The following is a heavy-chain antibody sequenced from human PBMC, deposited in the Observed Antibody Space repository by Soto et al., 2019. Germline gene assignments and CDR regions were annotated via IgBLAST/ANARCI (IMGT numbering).Heavy chain of an antibody. CDR3: ARGATPHPVTTYGMDV. J-gene: IGHJ6*02. CDR2: IWYDGSNK. V-gene: IGHV3-33*01. Sequence: GGSLRLSCAASGFNFSSYGRHWVRQAPGKGLEWVAVIWYDGSNKYYADSVKGRFTISRDNSKNTLYLQMNSLRAEDTAAYYCARGATPHPVTTYGMDVWGQGTTVTVSS. CDR1: GFNFSSYG. D-gene: IGHD4-17*01.